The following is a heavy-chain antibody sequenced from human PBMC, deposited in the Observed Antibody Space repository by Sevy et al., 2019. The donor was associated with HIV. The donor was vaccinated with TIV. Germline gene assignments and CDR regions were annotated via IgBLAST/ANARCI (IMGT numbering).Heavy chain of an antibody. CDR2: IRYDGSNK. CDR3: ARGRKTTQEWLEELDYYYGMDV. J-gene: IGHJ6*02. D-gene: IGHD2-8*01. Sequence: GGCLRLSCAASGFTFSTYDMHWVRQTPGKGLEWVAYIRYDGSNKYYGDSGRGRFTISRDNSKSTLYVQLNSLRAEDTAVYYCARGRKTTQEWLEELDYYYGMDVWGQGTSVTVSS. CDR1: GFTFSTYD. V-gene: IGHV3-30*02.